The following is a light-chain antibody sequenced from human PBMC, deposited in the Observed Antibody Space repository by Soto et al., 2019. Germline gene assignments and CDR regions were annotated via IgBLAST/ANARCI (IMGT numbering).Light chain of an antibody. V-gene: IGKV3-20*01. CDR2: GAS. CDR1: QSVSSSY. CDR3: QQYGRSPPT. J-gene: IGKJ4*01. Sequence: EIVLTQSPGTLSLSPGERATLSCRASQSVSSSYLPWYQQKPGQALRLLIYGASSRATGISDRFSGSGPGTAFTLTISRLDPEDLAVYYCQQYGRSPPTVGGGNKVEIK.